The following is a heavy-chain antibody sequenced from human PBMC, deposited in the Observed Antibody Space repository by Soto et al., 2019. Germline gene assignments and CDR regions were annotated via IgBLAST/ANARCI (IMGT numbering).Heavy chain of an antibody. CDR3: ASLEWESTGYADY. J-gene: IGHJ4*02. CDR1: GFTFTDYA. Sequence: PGGSLRLSCAASGFTFTDYALSWVRQAPGKGLEWVATISGIGGSTYLADSVKGRLSISRDNSKNTLYLQMNSLRADDTAVYYCASLEWESTGYADYWGQGTLVTVSS. D-gene: IGHD3-3*01. CDR2: ISGIGGST. V-gene: IGHV3-23*01.